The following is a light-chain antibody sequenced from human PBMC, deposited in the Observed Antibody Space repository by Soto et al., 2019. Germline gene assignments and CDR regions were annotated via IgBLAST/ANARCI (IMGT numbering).Light chain of an antibody. J-gene: IGKJ1*01. CDR1: QGISNY. Sequence: DIQMTQSPSSLSASVGDKVTITCRASQGISNYLAWYQQKPGKVPTLLIYSASTLQSGVPSRFSGSGSGTAFTLTISSLQPEDVATYYCQRYDSAPWTFCQGTKVEIK. CDR3: QRYDSAPWT. V-gene: IGKV1-27*01. CDR2: SAS.